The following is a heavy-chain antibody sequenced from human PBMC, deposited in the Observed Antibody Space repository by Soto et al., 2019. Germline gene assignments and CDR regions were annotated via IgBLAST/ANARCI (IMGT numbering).Heavy chain of an antibody. Sequence: QVQLQQWGAGLLKPSETLSLTCAVYGGFVSSGSYYWSWIRQPPGKGLEWIGEMSHSGGTHFNPSLESRVTVSVDTSKNQFPLKVSSVTAADTALYYCGRVGPGTATTVVDAFDILGPGTMVTVSS. CDR2: MSHSGGT. D-gene: IGHD1-1*01. J-gene: IGHJ3*02. CDR1: GGFVSSGSYY. V-gene: IGHV4-34*01. CDR3: GRVGPGTATTVVDAFDI.